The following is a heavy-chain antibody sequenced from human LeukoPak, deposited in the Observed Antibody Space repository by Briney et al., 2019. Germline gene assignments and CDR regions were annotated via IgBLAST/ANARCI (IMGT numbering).Heavy chain of an antibody. D-gene: IGHD2-21*02. CDR2: IWADGNNK. V-gene: IGHV3-33*01. CDR3: ARDAGVTACDY. Sequence: PGGPLRLSCAASGYTFSSYAMHWVRQAPGKGLEWVAVIWADGNNKYYGDSVKGRFTISRDNSENTLYLQMNSLRAEDTAVYYCARDAGVTACDYWGQGTLVTVSS. J-gene: IGHJ4*02. CDR1: GYTFSSYA.